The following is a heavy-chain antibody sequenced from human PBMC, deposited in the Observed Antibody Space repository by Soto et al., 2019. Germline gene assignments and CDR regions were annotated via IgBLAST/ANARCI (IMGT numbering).Heavy chain of an antibody. Sequence: PGGSLRLSCAASGFTFSNYGMSWVRQAPGKGLEWVSAISGAGGSTYYADSLKGRFTISRDNSKNTLYLQMNSLRAEDTAVYYCAKEGYGGNSVTYWGQGTLVTVSS. CDR1: GFTFSNYG. J-gene: IGHJ4*02. V-gene: IGHV3-23*01. CDR2: ISGAGGST. CDR3: AKEGYGGNSVTY. D-gene: IGHD2-21*02.